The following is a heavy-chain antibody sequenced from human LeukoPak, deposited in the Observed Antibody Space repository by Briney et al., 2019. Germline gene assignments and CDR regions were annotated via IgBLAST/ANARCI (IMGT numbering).Heavy chain of an antibody. D-gene: IGHD2-15*01. CDR1: GYSISSGYY. J-gene: IGHJ4*02. V-gene: IGHV4-38-2*02. Sequence: SETLSLTCTVSGYSISSGYYWGWIRQPPGKGLEWIGSIYHSGTTYYNPSLKSRVTISADTSKNQFSLKLSSVTAADTAVYYCAALLTYCSGGSCPFDNWGQGTLVTVSS. CDR2: IYHSGTT. CDR3: AALLTYCSGGSCPFDN.